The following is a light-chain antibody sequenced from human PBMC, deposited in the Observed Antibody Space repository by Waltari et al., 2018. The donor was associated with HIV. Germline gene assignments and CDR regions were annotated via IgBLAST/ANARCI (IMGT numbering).Light chain of an antibody. CDR3: CSYAGSSTYV. J-gene: IGLJ1*01. V-gene: IGLV2-23*02. Sequence: QSALTQPASVSGSPGQYITISCTGTSSDVGSYTLVSWYQQHTGKAPKLMIYEVSKRPSGVSNRFSCSKSGNTASLTISGLQAEDEADYYCCSYAGSSTYVFGTGTKVTVL. CDR1: SSDVGSYTL. CDR2: EVS.